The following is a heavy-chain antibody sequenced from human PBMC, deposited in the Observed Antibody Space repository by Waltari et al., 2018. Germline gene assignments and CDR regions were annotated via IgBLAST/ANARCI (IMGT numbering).Heavy chain of an antibody. CDR2: ISGSGGST. Sequence: VRQVPGKGLEWVSAISGSGGSTYYADSVKGRFTISRDNSKNTLYLQMNSLRAEDTAVYYCAKDWFRFLEWLFDYWGQGTLVTVSS. J-gene: IGHJ4*02. CDR3: AKDWFRFLEWLFDY. V-gene: IGHV3-23*01. D-gene: IGHD3-3*01.